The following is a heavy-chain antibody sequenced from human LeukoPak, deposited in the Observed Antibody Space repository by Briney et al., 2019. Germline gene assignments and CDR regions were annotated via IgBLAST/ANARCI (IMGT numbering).Heavy chain of an antibody. CDR2: IWYDGSKE. J-gene: IGHJ3*02. Sequence: GGSLRLSCAASGFTFTNYGFHWVRQAPGKGLEWVATIWYDGSKEFYADSVKGRFTISRDNAKNSLYLQMNSLRAEDTAVYYCARGGGPRAIMITFGAPRAFDIWGQGTMVTVSS. D-gene: IGHD3-16*01. CDR1: GFTFTNYG. V-gene: IGHV3-33*01. CDR3: ARGGGPRAIMITFGAPRAFDI.